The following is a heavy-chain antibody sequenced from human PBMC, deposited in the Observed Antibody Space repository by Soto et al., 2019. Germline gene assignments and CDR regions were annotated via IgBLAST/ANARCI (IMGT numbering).Heavy chain of an antibody. Sequence: GESLKISCECSGFNSTTFWIGWVRQMPGKGLEWMGIIYPGDSDTRYSPSFQGHVTISADKSISTAYLQWSSLKDLDSAMYYCARACDDSNGHSYFDCWGQGTRVTVSS. J-gene: IGHJ4*02. CDR1: GFNSTTFW. CDR2: IYPGDSDT. D-gene: IGHD3-22*01. CDR3: ARACDDSNGHSYFDC. V-gene: IGHV5-51*01.